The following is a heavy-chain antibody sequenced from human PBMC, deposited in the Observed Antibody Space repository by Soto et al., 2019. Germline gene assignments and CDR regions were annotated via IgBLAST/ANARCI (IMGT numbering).Heavy chain of an antibody. V-gene: IGHV3-21*01. CDR1: GFTFSSYS. D-gene: IGHD3-9*01. CDR2: ISSSSSYI. J-gene: IGHJ6*03. Sequence: EVQLVESGGGLVKPGGSLRLSCAASGFTFSSYSMNWVRQAPGKGLEWVSSISSSSSYIYYADSVKGRFTISRDNAKNSLYLQMNSLRAEDTAVYYCASGPVLRYFDWLRHYYYYMDVWGKGTTVTVSS. CDR3: ASGPVLRYFDWLRHYYYYMDV.